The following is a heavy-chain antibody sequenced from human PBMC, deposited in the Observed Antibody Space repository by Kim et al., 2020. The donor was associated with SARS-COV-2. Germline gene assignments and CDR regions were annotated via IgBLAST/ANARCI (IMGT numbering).Heavy chain of an antibody. J-gene: IGHJ4*02. CDR1: GFTFSNYA. D-gene: IGHD3-10*01. CDR2: IWDDGSDK. CDR3: TRGAGSDYFDLFDY. Sequence: GGSLRLSCGASGFTFSNYAMHWVRQAPGKGLEWVAVIWDDGSDKYYADSVKGRFIISRDNSKNTLSLQVNSLRAEDTAMYFCTRGAGSDYFDLFDYWGQGTLVTASS. V-gene: IGHV3-33*01.